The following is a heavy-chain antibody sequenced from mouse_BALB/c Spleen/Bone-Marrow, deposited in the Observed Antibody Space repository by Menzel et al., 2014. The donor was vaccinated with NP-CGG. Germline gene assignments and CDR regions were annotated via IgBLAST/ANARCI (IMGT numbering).Heavy chain of an antibody. CDR1: GFNIKDTY. Sequence: VQLKQSGAEPVKPGASVKLSCTASGFNIKDTYMHWVKQRPEQGLEWIGRIDPANGNTKYDPKFQGKATITADTSSNTAYLQLSSLTSEDTAVYYCAGYDYYQAWFAYWGQGTLVTVSA. V-gene: IGHV14-3*02. D-gene: IGHD2-4*01. J-gene: IGHJ3*01. CDR2: IDPANGNT. CDR3: AGYDYYQAWFAY.